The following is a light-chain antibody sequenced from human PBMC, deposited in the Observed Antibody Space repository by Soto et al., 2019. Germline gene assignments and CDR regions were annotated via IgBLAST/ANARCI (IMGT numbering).Light chain of an antibody. V-gene: IGLV2-8*01. CDR3: ISYAGSTNFVV. Sequence: QSALTQPPSASGSPGQSVTISCTGTSSVVGGYNYVSWYQQHPGKAPKLMIYEVDKRPSGVPDRFSGSKSGNTASLTVSGLQAEDEADYYCISYAGSTNFVVFGGGTKLTVL. CDR2: EVD. CDR1: SSVVGGYNY. J-gene: IGLJ2*01.